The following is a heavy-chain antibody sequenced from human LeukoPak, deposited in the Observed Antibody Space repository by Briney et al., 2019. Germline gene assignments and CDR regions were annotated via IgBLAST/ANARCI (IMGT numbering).Heavy chain of an antibody. CDR2: IGTAGDT. CDR1: GFTFSSYD. J-gene: IGHJ3*02. CDR3: ARGYYYDSSGYYENAFDI. D-gene: IGHD3-22*01. Sequence: PGESLRLSCAASGFTFSSYDMHWVRQATGKGLEWVSAIGTAGDTYYPGSVKGRFTISRENAKNSLYLQMNSLRAGDTAVYYCARGYYYDSSGYYENAFDIWGQGTMVTVSS. V-gene: IGHV3-13*01.